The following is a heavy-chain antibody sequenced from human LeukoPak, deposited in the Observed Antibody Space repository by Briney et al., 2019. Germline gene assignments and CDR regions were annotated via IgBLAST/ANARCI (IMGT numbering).Heavy chain of an antibody. CDR3: ASHVLLWFGETHYFDY. CDR1: GGSISSSSYY. CDR2: IYYSGST. D-gene: IGHD3-10*01. V-gene: IGHV4-39*07. J-gene: IGHJ4*02. Sequence: PSETLSLTCTVSGGSISSSSYYWGWIRQPPGKGLEWIGSIYYSGSTYYNPSLRSRVTISVDTSKNQFSLKLSSVTAADTAVYYCASHVLLWFGETHYFDYWGQGTLVTVSS.